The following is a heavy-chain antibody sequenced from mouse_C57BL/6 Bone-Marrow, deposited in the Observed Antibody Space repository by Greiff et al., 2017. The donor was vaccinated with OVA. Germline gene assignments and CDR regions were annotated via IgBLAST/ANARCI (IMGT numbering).Heavy chain of an antibody. J-gene: IGHJ1*03. Sequence: QVQLQQSGAELMKPGASVKLSCKATGYTFTGYWIEWVKQRPGHGLEWIGEILPGSGSTNYNEKFKGKATFTADTYSNTAYMQLSSLTTDDSAIYYCARCGYDDGDWYFDVWGTGTTVTVSS. CDR3: ARCGYDDGDWYFDV. CDR2: ILPGSGST. D-gene: IGHD2-2*01. V-gene: IGHV1-9*01. CDR1: GYTFTGYW.